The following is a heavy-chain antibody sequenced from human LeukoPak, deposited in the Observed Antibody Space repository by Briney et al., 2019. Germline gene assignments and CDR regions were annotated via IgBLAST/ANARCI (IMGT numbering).Heavy chain of an antibody. Sequence: NSSETLSLTCTVSGGSISSSSYYWGWIRQPPGKGLEWTGRIFYSGSTYYNPSLKRRVTISVDTSKNQFSLKLSSVTAADTAVYYCARYSGQQLAFVCWGQGTLVTVSS. J-gene: IGHJ4*02. CDR1: GGSISSSSYY. V-gene: IGHV4-39*01. D-gene: IGHD1-26*01. CDR3: ARYSGQQLAFVC. CDR2: IFYSGST.